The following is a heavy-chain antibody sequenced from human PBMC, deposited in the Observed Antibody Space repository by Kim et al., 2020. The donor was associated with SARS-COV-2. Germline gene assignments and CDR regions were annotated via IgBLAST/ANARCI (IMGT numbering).Heavy chain of an antibody. CDR2: ISSSSSYI. Sequence: GGSLRLSCAASGFTFSSYSMNWVRQAPGKGLEWVSSISSSSSYIYYADSVKGRFTISRDNAKNSLYLQMNSLRAEDTAVYYCARVKGGTADDYGDYPLLDYGMDVWGQGTTVTVSS. D-gene: IGHD4-17*01. CDR3: ARVKGGTADDYGDYPLLDYGMDV. CDR1: GFTFSSYS. J-gene: IGHJ6*02. V-gene: IGHV3-21*01.